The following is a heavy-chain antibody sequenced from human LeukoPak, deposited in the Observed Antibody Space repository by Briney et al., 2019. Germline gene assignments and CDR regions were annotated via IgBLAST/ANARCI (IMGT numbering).Heavy chain of an antibody. D-gene: IGHD6-19*01. CDR1: GFTFSSYA. CDR3: ASRIAVAGFDY. CDR2: ISGSGGST. V-gene: IGHV3-23*01. Sequence: GGSLRLSCAASGFTFSSYAMSWVRQAPGKGLEWVSAISGSGGSTYYADSVRGRFTISRDNSKNTLYLQMNSLRAEDTAVYYCASRIAVAGFDYWGQGTLVTVSS. J-gene: IGHJ4*02.